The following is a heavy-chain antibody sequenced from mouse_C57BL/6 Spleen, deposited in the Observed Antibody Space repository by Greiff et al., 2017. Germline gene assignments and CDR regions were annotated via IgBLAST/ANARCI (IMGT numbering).Heavy chain of an antibody. CDR1: GYSITSGYY. J-gene: IGHJ1*03. V-gene: IGHV3-6*01. CDR2: ISYDGSN. D-gene: IGHD1-1*01. Sequence: EVQLQESGPGLVKPSQSLSLTCSVTGYSITSGYYWNWIRQFPGNKLEWMGYISYDGSNNYNPSLKNRISITRATSKNQFFLKLNSVTTEDTATYYCARERTTVDPTKGYFDVWGTGTTVTVSS. CDR3: ARERTTVDPTKGYFDV.